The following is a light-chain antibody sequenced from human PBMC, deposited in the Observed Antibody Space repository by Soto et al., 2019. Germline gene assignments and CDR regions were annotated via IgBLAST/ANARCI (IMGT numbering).Light chain of an antibody. Sequence: EIVLTQSPATLSLSPGERATLSCCASQSGSSYLALSQHKPGQAPRLLIYDASNRATGITARFSGSGSGPDFTLTISSLEPEDFAVYYCQQRSTSPWTFGQGTTVEIK. V-gene: IGKV3-11*01. CDR3: QQRSTSPWT. CDR1: QSGSSY. J-gene: IGKJ1*01. CDR2: DAS.